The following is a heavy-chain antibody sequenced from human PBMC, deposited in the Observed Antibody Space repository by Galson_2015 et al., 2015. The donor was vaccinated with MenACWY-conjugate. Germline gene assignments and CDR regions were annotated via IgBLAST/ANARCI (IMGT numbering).Heavy chain of an antibody. CDR2: ISYDGSNK. CDR1: GFTFSSYG. J-gene: IGHJ6*02. V-gene: IGHV3-30*18. CDR3: AKEINYGDYDFYYYYGMDV. D-gene: IGHD4-17*01. Sequence: SLRLSCAASGFTFSSYGMHWVRQAPGKGLEWVAVISYDGSNKYYADSVKGRFTISRDNSKNTLYLQMNSLRAEDTAVYYCAKEINYGDYDFYYYYGMDVWGQGTTVTVSS.